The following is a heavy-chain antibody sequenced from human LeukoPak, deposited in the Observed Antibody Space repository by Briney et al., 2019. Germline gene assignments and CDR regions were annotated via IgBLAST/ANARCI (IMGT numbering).Heavy chain of an antibody. J-gene: IGHJ4*02. Sequence: QPGGSLRLSCAASEFTFSTYSMNWVRQAPGKGLEWVSYISSSGNTIYYADSVKGRFTISRDNAKNSLYLQVNSLRDEDTAVYYCAREGPVVRGSEVDYWGQGTLVTVSS. CDR2: ISSSGNTI. CDR3: AREGPVVRGSEVDY. CDR1: EFTFSTYS. D-gene: IGHD4-23*01. V-gene: IGHV3-48*02.